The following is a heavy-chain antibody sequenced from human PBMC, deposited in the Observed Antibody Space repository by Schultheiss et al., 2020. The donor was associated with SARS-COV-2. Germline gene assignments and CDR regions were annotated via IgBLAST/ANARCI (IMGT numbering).Heavy chain of an antibody. D-gene: IGHD3-10*01. Sequence: GESLKISCAASGFTFSGSAIHWVRQASGKGLEWVGRIRSEGDTYATAYAASVKGRFTVSRDDSKSIAYLQMNSLKTEDTAVYYCTRDGFVLDLWGRGTLVTVSS. CDR2: IRSEGDTYAT. V-gene: IGHV3-73*01. CDR3: TRDGFVLDL. CDR1: GFTFSGSA. J-gene: IGHJ2*01.